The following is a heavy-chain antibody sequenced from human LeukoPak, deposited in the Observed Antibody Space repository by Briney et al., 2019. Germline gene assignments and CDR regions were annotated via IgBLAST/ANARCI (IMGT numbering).Heavy chain of an antibody. CDR3: AREGGTVTTFDY. CDR2: INPNSGGT. J-gene: IGHJ4*02. V-gene: IGHV1-2*02. D-gene: IGHD4-17*01. Sequence: ASVKVSCMASGYTFTGYYMHWVRQAPGQGLEWMGWINPNSGGTSYAQKFQGRVTMTRDTSISTAYMELSRLRSDDTAVYYCAREGGTVTTFDYWGQGTLVTVSS. CDR1: GYTFTGYY.